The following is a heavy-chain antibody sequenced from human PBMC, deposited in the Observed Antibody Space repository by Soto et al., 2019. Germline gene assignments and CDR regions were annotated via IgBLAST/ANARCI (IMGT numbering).Heavy chain of an antibody. CDR3: AHRPSYCSGGSCYSGFDY. Sequence: SGPTLGNLTPTLTLTYNLSGSSRITSDLGVAWIRQPPGKALEWLALIYWDDDKRYSPSLKSRLTITKDTSKNQVVLTMTNMDPVDTATYYCAHRPSYCSGGSCYSGFDYWGQGTLVTVSS. CDR2: IYWDDDK. CDR1: GSSRITSDLG. J-gene: IGHJ4*02. V-gene: IGHV2-5*02. D-gene: IGHD2-15*01.